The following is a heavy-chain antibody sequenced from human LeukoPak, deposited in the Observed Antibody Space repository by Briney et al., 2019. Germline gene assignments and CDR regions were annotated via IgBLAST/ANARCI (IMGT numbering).Heavy chain of an antibody. CDR2: INHSGST. CDR1: GGSFSGYY. Sequence: SETLSLTCAVYGGSFSGYYWSWIRQPPGKGLEWIGEINHSGSTNYNPSLKSRVTISVDTSKNQFSLKLSSVTAADTAVYYCARRIRYSYGSGGAFDIWGQGTMVTVSS. CDR3: ARRIRYSYGSGGAFDI. D-gene: IGHD5-18*01. J-gene: IGHJ3*02. V-gene: IGHV4-34*01.